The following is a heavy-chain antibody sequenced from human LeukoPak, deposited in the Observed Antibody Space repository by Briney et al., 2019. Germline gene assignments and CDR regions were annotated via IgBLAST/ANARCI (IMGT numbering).Heavy chain of an antibody. J-gene: IGHJ4*02. CDR2: IYTSGSI. D-gene: IGHD5-18*01. CDR1: GGSISSYY. V-gene: IGHV4-4*07. Sequence: SETLSLTCTVSGGSISSYYWSWIRQPAGKGLEWIGRIYTSGSINYNPSLKSRVTMPVDTSKNQFSLKLSSVTAADTAVYYCARDGYSYAPDYWGQGTLVTVSS. CDR3: ARDGYSYAPDY.